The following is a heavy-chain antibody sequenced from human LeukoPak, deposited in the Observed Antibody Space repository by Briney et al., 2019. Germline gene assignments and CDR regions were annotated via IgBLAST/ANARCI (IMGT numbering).Heavy chain of an antibody. V-gene: IGHV1-24*01. D-gene: IGHD1-26*01. CDR3: ATFHSGLTKPLIDY. CDR2: FDPKDGET. Sequence: ASVKVSCKVSGYTLTELSMHWVRQAPGKGLEWMGGFDPKDGETIYAQKFQGRVTMTEDTSTDTAYMELSSLRSEDTAVYYCATFHSGLTKPLIDYWGQGTLVTVSS. CDR1: GYTLTELS. J-gene: IGHJ4*02.